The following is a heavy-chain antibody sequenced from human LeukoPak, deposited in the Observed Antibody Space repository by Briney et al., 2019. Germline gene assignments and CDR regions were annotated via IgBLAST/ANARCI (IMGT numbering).Heavy chain of an antibody. V-gene: IGHV4-30-2*01. CDR2: IYHSGST. D-gene: IGHD6-19*01. CDR3: ARGGRSGGWYYFDY. Sequence: SETLSLTCAVSGGSISSGGYSWSWIRQPPGKGLEWIGYIYHSGSTYYNPSLKSRVTISVDRSKNQFSLKLSSVTAADTAVYYCARGGRSGGWYYFDYWGQGTLVTVPS. CDR1: GGSISSGGYS. J-gene: IGHJ4*02.